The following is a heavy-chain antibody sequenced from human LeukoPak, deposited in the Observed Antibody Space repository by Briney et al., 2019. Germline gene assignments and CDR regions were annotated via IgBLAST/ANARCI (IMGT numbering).Heavy chain of an antibody. CDR2: IKQDGSEK. D-gene: IGHD3-16*01. CDR3: VRDGGTDWYDP. CDR1: GFSVSDYW. V-gene: IGHV3-7*01. Sequence: GGSLRLSCAASGFSVSDYWMTWVRQAPGKGLEWVGHIKQDGSEKTYVDSVKGRFTISRDNAKNSLYLQMNSLRVEDTAMYYCVRDGGTDWYDPWGQGTLVTVFS. J-gene: IGHJ5*02.